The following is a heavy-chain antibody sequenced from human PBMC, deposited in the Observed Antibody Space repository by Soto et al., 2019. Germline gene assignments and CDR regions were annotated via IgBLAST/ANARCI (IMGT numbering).Heavy chain of an antibody. Sequence: GGSLRLSCAASGFTFSNAWMNWVRQAPGKGLEWVGRIKSKTDGGTTDYAAPVKGRFTISRDDSKNTLYLQMNSLKTEDTAVYYCTTDYWAAYCGGDCYGAIYYYYYGMDVWGQGTTVTVSS. CDR3: TTDYWAAYCGGDCYGAIYYYYYGMDV. D-gene: IGHD2-21*02. CDR1: GFTFSNAW. CDR2: IKSKTDGGTT. V-gene: IGHV3-15*07. J-gene: IGHJ6*02.